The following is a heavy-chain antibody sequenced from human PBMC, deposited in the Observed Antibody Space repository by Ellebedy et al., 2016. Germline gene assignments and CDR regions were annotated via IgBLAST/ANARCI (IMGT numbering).Heavy chain of an antibody. Sequence: GGSLRLSCAASGFTVSSNYMSWVRQAPGKGLEWVSVIYSGGSTYYADSVKGRFTISRDNSKNTLYLQMNSLRAEDTAVYFCASGRQSDAFDIWGLGTMVTVSS. D-gene: IGHD6-6*01. J-gene: IGHJ3*02. V-gene: IGHV3-66*01. CDR3: ASGRQSDAFDI. CDR2: IYSGGST. CDR1: GFTVSSNY.